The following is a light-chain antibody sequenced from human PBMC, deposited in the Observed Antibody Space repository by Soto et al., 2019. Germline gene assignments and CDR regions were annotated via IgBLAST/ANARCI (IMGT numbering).Light chain of an antibody. V-gene: IGLV2-23*01. CDR1: SSDVGSYNL. Sequence: QSALTQPASVSGSPGQSITISCTGTSSDVGSYNLVSWYQQHPDKAPKLMIYEGSKRPSGVSNRFSGSKSGDTASLTISGLQAEDEADYYCCSYAGNTTYVFGTGTQLTVL. CDR2: EGS. CDR3: CSYAGNTTYV. J-gene: IGLJ7*01.